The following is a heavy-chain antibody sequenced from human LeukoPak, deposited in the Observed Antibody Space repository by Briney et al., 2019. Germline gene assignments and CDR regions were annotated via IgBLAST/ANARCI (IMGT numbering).Heavy chain of an antibody. CDR1: GYSFTSYW. CDR3: ARAVEMATVYFDC. Sequence: GESLKISCKGSGYSFTSYWIGWVRQMPGKGLEWMGIIYPGDSDTRYSPSFQGQVTISADKSISTAYLQWSSLKASDTAMYYCARAVEMATVYFDCWGQGTLVTVSS. D-gene: IGHD5-24*01. CDR2: IYPGDSDT. V-gene: IGHV5-51*01. J-gene: IGHJ4*02.